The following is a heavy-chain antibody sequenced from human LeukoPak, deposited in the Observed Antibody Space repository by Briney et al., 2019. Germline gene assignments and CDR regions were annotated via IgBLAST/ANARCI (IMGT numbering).Heavy chain of an antibody. J-gene: IGHJ4*02. D-gene: IGHD3-22*01. V-gene: IGHV1-69*13. CDR1: GGTFSSYA. CDR3: ARDGRDSSGYYYNFDY. Sequence: GASVKVSCKASGGTFSSYAISWVRQAPGQGLEWMGGIIPIFGTANYAQKFQGRVTITADESTSTAYMELSSLRSEDTAVYYCARDGRDSSGYYYNFDYWGQGTLVTVSS. CDR2: IIPIFGTA.